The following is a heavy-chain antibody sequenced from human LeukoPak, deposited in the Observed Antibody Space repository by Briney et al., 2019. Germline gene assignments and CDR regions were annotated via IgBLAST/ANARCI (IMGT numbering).Heavy chain of an antibody. J-gene: IGHJ5*02. Sequence: PGGSLRPSCAASGFTFSSYAMSWVRQAPGKGLEWVSAISGSGGSTYYADSVKGRFTISRDNSKNTLYLQMNSLRAEDTAVYYCAKNSPSRGLGQTNWFDPWGQGTLVTVSS. CDR3: AKNSPSRGLGQTNWFDP. V-gene: IGHV3-23*01. CDR1: GFTFSSYA. D-gene: IGHD4-11*01. CDR2: ISGSGGST.